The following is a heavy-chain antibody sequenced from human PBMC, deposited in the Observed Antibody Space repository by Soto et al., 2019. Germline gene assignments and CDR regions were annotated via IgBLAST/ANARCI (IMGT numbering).Heavy chain of an antibody. CDR1: GYTFTSYD. J-gene: IGHJ6*02. CDR3: ARVLSWASYYDFWSGYYNYYYYGMDV. Sequence: QVQLVQSGAEVKKPGASVKVSCKASGYTFTSYDINWVRQATGQGLEWMGWMNPNSGNTGYAQKFQGRVTMTRNTYISTAYMGLSSLRSEDTAVYYCARVLSWASYYDFWSGYYNYYYYGMDVWGQGTTGTVSS. D-gene: IGHD3-3*01. CDR2: MNPNSGNT. V-gene: IGHV1-8*01.